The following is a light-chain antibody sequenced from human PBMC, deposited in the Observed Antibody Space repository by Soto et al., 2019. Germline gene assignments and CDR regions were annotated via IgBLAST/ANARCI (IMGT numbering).Light chain of an antibody. CDR3: QQYGSSPRT. CDR1: QSVSSSY. J-gene: IGKJ1*01. Sequence: ELVLAQPPGTLSKTQGERATLSCRASQSVSSSYLAWYQQKPGQSPRLLIYGASSRATGIPDRFSGSGSGTDFTLTISRLEPEDFAVYYCQQYGSSPRTF. CDR2: GAS. V-gene: IGKV3-20*01.